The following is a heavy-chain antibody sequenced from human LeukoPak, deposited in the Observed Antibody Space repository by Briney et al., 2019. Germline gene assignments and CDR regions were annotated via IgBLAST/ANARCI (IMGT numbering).Heavy chain of an antibody. CDR2: MYYSGST. CDR1: GGSISSSSYY. Sequence: PSETLSLTCTVSGGSISSSSYYWGWIRQPPGKGLEWIGSMYYSGSTSYNPSLKSRVTMSVDTSKNQFSLKLSSVTAADTAVYHCARHRYYYGSGRRWFDPWGQGTLVTVSS. CDR3: ARHRYYYGSGRRWFDP. V-gene: IGHV4-39*01. D-gene: IGHD3-10*01. J-gene: IGHJ5*02.